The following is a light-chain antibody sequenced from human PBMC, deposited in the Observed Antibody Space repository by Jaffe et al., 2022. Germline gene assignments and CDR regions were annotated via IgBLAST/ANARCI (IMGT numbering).Light chain of an antibody. Sequence: QSALTQPASVSGSPGQSITISCTGTSSDVGGYNYVSWYQQHPGKAPKLMIYDVSNRPSGVSNRFSGSKSGNTASLTISGLQAEDEADYYCSSYTSSRDVFGTGTKVTVL. CDR1: SSDVGGYNY. CDR3: SSYTSSRDV. V-gene: IGLV2-14*03. J-gene: IGLJ1*01. CDR2: DVS.